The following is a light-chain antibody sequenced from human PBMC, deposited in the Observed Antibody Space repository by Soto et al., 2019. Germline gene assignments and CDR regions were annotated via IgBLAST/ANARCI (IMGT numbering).Light chain of an antibody. CDR1: QGISSY. CDR3: QQYYTYPLT. J-gene: IGKJ3*01. V-gene: IGKV1-8*01. CDR2: AAS. Sequence: AIRMTQSPSSFSASTGDTITITCRASQGISSYLAWYQQKPGKAPKLLIYAASTLQTGLPSRFSGSGSGTDFTLTISCLQSEDFATYYCQQYYTYPLTFGPGTTVDI.